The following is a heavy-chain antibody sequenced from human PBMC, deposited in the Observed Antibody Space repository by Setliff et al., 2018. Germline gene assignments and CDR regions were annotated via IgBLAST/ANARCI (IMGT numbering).Heavy chain of an antibody. V-gene: IGHV4-31*03. CDR2: IFYNGNT. J-gene: IGHJ4*02. CDR1: GDFISSGGYT. Sequence: PSETLSLTCNVSGDFISSGGYTWNWIRQHPEMGLEWIGYIFYNGNTFYNPSLQSRVTISVDTSKNQFSLKLTSLNAADSAVYYCARDDPNHYDVSGYSVGYFDYWGLGTPVTVSS. CDR3: ARDDPNHYDVSGYSVGYFDY. D-gene: IGHD3-22*01.